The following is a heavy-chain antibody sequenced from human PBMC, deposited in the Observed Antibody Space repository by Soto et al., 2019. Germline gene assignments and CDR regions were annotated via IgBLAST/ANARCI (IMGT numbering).Heavy chain of an antibody. Sequence: QVQLVQSGAEVKKSGASVKVSCKASGYTFTAYYIHWLRQAPGQGLEWLGWINPDTGGTDYAQKFQGWVTLTRDTXXXXXXXXXXXXXXXXXXXXXXXXXXXXXXXXXXRGAYDSWGQGTLITVSS. CDR3: XXXXXXXXXXXXRGAYDS. CDR2: INPDTGGT. CDR1: GYTFTAYY. D-gene: IGHD3-16*01. J-gene: IGHJ4*02. V-gene: IGHV1-2*04.